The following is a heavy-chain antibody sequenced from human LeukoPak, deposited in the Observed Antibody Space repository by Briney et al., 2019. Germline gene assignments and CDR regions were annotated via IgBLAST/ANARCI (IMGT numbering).Heavy chain of an antibody. D-gene: IGHD2-15*01. Sequence: GGSLRLSCAASGFTFSSYAMHWVRQAPGKGLEGVAVISYDGSNKYYADSVKGRFTISRDNSKNTLYLQMNSLRAEDTAVYYCARGGLVVSLDAFDIWGQGTMVTVSS. V-gene: IGHV3-30-3*01. CDR2: ISYDGSNK. CDR3: ARGGLVVSLDAFDI. J-gene: IGHJ3*02. CDR1: GFTFSSYA.